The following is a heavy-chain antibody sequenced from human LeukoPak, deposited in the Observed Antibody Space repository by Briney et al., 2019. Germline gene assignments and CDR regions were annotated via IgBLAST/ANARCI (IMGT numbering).Heavy chain of an antibody. Sequence: EGSLRLSCAASRFTFSSYAMHWVRQAPGKGLEWVAVISYDGSYKYYADSVKGRFTISRDNSKNTLYLQMNSLRAEDTAVYYCARDRPYGDKQLDYWGQGTLVTVSS. CDR3: ARDRPYGDKQLDY. J-gene: IGHJ4*02. D-gene: IGHD4-17*01. CDR2: ISYDGSYK. CDR1: RFTFSSYA. V-gene: IGHV3-30*04.